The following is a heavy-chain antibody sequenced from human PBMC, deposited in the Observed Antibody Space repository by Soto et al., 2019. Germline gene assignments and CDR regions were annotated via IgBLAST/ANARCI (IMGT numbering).Heavy chain of an antibody. CDR2: INAGNGNT. CDR1: GYTFTSYA. J-gene: IGHJ4*02. CDR3: ARDSGYRDFDY. Sequence: RASVKVSCNASGYTFTSYAMHLVRQAPGQRLEWMGWINAGNGNTKYSQKFQGRVTITRDTSASTAYMELSSLRSEDTAVYYCARDSGYRDFDYWGQGTLVTVSS. D-gene: IGHD5-12*01. V-gene: IGHV1-3*01.